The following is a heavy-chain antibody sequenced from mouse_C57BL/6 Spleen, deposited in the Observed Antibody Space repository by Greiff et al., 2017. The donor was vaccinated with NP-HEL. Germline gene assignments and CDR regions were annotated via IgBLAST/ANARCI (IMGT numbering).Heavy chain of an antibody. D-gene: IGHD2-2*01. CDR2: IDPSDSET. J-gene: IGHJ2*01. CDR3: ARTTYGYYLDY. Sequence: QVQLQQPGAELVRPGSSVKLSCKASGYTFTSYWMHWVKQRPIQGLEWIGNIDPSDSETHYNQKFKDKATLTVDKSSITAYMQLSSLTSEDSAVYYCARTTYGYYLDYWGQGTTLTVSS. V-gene: IGHV1-52*01. CDR1: GYTFTSYW.